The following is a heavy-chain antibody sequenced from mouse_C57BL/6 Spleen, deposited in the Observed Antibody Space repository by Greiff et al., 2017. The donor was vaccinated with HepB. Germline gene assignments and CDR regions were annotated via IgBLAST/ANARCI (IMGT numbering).Heavy chain of an antibody. CDR3: ARGGGG. V-gene: IGHV1-82*01. J-gene: IGHJ2*01. Sequence: QVQLQQSGPELVKPGASVKISCKASGYAFSSSRMNWVKQRPGKGLEWIGRIYPGDGDTNYNGKFKGKATLTADKSSSTAYMQLSSLTSEDSAVYFCARGGGGWGQGTTLTVSS. CDR1: GYAFSSSR. CDR2: IYPGDGDT.